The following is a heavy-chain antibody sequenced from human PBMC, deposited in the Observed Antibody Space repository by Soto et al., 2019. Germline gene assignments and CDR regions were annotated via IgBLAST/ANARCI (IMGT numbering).Heavy chain of an antibody. J-gene: IGHJ6*02. CDR2: ISGSGGST. CDR1: GFTFSSYA. Sequence: PGGSLRLSCAASGFTFSSYAMSWVRQAPGKGLEWVSAISGSGGSTYYADSVKGRFTISRDNSKNTLYLQMNSLRAEDTAVYYCAKYSPNIAARPRYYYGMDVWGQGTTVTVSS. CDR3: AKYSPNIAARPRYYYGMDV. V-gene: IGHV3-23*01. D-gene: IGHD6-6*01.